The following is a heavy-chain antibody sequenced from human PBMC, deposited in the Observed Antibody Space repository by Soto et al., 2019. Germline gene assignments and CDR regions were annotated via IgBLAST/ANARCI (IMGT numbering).Heavy chain of an antibody. CDR3: APRPSYYDILTGHVPDHACDI. Sequence: QITLKESGPTLVKPTQTLTLTCTFPGFSLSTSGVGVGWIRQPPVKALEWLALIYWDDDKRYSPSLKSRLTIPKDTSKNQRDLTTTDLDPVATATYYCAPRPSYYDILTGHVPDHACDIWGQGTMVTVSS. CDR2: IYWDDDK. J-gene: IGHJ3*02. D-gene: IGHD3-9*01. V-gene: IGHV2-5*02. CDR1: GFSLSTSGVG.